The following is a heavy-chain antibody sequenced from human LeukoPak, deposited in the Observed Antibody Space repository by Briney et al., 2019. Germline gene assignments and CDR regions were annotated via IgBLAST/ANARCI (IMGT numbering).Heavy chain of an antibody. J-gene: IGHJ6*03. D-gene: IGHD3-3*01. CDR1: GGSISSGDYY. CDR3: ARAGITIFGVVTAPSDYYYMDV. CDR2: IYYSGST. V-gene: IGHV4-30-4*01. Sequence: SETLSLTCTVSGGSISSGDYYWSWIRQPPGKGLEWIGYIYYSGSTYYNPSLKSRVTISVDTSKNQFSLKLSSVTAGDTAVYYCARAGITIFGVVTAPSDYYYMDVWGKGTTVTVSS.